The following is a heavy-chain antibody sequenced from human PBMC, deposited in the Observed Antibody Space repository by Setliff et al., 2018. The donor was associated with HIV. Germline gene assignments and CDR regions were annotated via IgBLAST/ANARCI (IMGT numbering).Heavy chain of an antibody. D-gene: IGHD2-15*01. CDR2: VSSRGDT. J-gene: IGHJ6*03. CDR3: ARVSSTYWHSIFRNYYYHMDV. Sequence: SETLSLTCTVSDSGTYYWSWIRQPAGKGLEWIGRVSSRGDTNYNPSLKSRVTISVDTSKNQFSLTVTSVTAADTAVYYCARVSSTYWHSIFRNYYYHMDVWGKGTTVTVSS. CDR1: DSGTYY. V-gene: IGHV4-4*07.